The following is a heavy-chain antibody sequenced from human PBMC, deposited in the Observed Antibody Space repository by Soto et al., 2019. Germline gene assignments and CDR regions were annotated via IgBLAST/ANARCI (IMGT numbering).Heavy chain of an antibody. D-gene: IGHD2-15*01. Sequence: QVQLVQSGAEVKKPGSSVKVSCKASGGTFSRDAISWVPQAPGQGLEWMGGIIPMFGTAKYVQKFQGRLTITADESTTTAYMELRSLRSDDTAVYYCARGVVVVAASQLGWFDPWGQGTLVTVSS. CDR1: GGTFSRDA. CDR2: IIPMFGTA. V-gene: IGHV1-69*01. CDR3: ARGVVVVAASQLGWFDP. J-gene: IGHJ5*02.